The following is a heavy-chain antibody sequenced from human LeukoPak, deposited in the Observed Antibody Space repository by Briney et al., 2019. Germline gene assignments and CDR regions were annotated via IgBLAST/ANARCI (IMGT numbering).Heavy chain of an antibody. J-gene: IGHJ6*04. D-gene: IGHD6-19*01. CDR2: IIPIFGTA. CDR3: ASPDAAVADPHYYYGMDV. CDR1: GGTFSSYA. V-gene: IGHV1-69*13. Sequence: ASVKVSCKASGGTFSSYAISWVRQAPGQGLEWMGGIIPIFGTANYAQKFQGRVTITADESTSTAYMELSSLRSEDTAVYYCASPDAAVADPHYYYGMDVWGKGTTVTVSS.